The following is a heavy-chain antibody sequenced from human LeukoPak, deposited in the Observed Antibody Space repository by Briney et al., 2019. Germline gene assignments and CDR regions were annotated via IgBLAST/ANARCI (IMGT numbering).Heavy chain of an antibody. J-gene: IGHJ4*02. Sequence: ASVKDSCKASGYTFTGYYMHWVRQAPGQGLEWMGWINPNSGGTNSAQKFQSRNTMTRDKSISTAYMELSRLRSDDTAMYYCARDQWNQAFYYDSSGYYPDYWGQGTLVTVSS. CDR2: INPNSGGT. V-gene: IGHV1-2*02. D-gene: IGHD3-22*01. CDR1: GYTFTGYY. CDR3: ARDQWNQAFYYDSSGYYPDY.